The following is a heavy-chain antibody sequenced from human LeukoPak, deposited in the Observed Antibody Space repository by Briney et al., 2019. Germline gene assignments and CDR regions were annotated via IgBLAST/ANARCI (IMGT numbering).Heavy chain of an antibody. CDR3: ARERLQHNWFDP. CDR1: GGSISSYY. D-gene: IGHD5-24*01. CDR2: IYYSGST. V-gene: IGHV4-59*01. J-gene: IGHJ5*02. Sequence: SETLSLTCTVSGGSISSYYWSWIRQPPGKGLEWIGYIYYSGSTNYNPSLKSRVTISVDTSKNQFSLKLSSVTAADTAVYYCARERLQHNWFDPWGQGTLVNVSS.